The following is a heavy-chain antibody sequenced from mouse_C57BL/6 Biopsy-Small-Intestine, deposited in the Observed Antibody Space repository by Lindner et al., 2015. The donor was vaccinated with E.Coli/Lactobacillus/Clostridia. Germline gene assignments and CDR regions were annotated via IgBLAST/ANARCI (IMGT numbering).Heavy chain of an antibody. CDR3: ARNPIYDGSYSAWFAY. CDR2: IYPRSGNT. J-gene: IGHJ3*01. D-gene: IGHD2-3*01. V-gene: IGHV1-81*01. Sequence: VQLQESGAELARPGASVKLSCKASGYTFTSYGISWVKQGTGQGLEWIGEIYPRSGNTYYNEKFKGKAALTADKSSSTAYMELRSLTSEDSAVYFCARNPIYDGSYSAWFAYWGQGTLVTVSA. CDR1: GYTFTSYG.